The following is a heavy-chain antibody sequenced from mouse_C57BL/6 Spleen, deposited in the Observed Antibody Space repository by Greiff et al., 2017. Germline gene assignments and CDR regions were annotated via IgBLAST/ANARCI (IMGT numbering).Heavy chain of an antibody. V-gene: IGHV5-17*01. Sequence: EVKLVESGGGLVKPGGSLKLSCAASGFTFSDYGMHWVRQAPEKGLEWVAYISSGSSTIYYADTVKGRFTISRDNAKNTLFLQMTSLRSEDTAMYYCARRDGYLSFAYWGQGTLVTVSA. D-gene: IGHD2-3*01. J-gene: IGHJ3*01. CDR1: GFTFSDYG. CDR3: ARRDGYLSFAY. CDR2: ISSGSSTI.